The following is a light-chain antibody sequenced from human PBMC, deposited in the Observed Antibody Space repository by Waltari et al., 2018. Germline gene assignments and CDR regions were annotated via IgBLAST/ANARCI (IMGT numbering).Light chain of an antibody. J-gene: IGKJ1*01. CDR1: QSVLYSSNNKNY. Sequence: DIVMTQSPDSLAVSLGERATIDCESSQSVLYSSNNKNYLAWYQQKPGQPPKLLIYWASTRESGVPDRFSGGGSGTEFTLTINSLQAEDVGVYYCQQYYNTPRTFGQGTKVEVK. CDR3: QQYYNTPRT. CDR2: WAS. V-gene: IGKV4-1*01.